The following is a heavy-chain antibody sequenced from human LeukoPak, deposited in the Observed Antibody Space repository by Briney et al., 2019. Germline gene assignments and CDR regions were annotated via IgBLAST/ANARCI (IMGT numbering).Heavy chain of an antibody. Sequence: GGSLRLSCATSGFTFSNYDMIWVRQAPGKGLEWVSSIRGTGGGGNTYSADSVKGRFTTSRDDSKSTLFLQMHSLTAEDTAVYYCTNNGGGLGYWGQGALVTVSS. CDR1: GFTFSNYD. J-gene: IGHJ4*02. CDR3: TNNGGGLGY. D-gene: IGHD3-16*01. V-gene: IGHV3-23*01. CDR2: IRGTGGGGNT.